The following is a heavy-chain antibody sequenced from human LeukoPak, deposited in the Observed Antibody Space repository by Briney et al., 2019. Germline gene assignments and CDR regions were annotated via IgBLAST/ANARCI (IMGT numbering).Heavy chain of an antibody. CDR1: GGTFSSYA. J-gene: IGHJ6*02. V-gene: IGHV1-69*13. CDR3: ARDSTTPDYYGSGSYSSRYYYYGMDV. Sequence: GASVKVSCKASGGTFSSYAISWVRQAPRQWLQWIGGIIPLFGTADYARKFQGRVTITADESTSTAYMELSSLRSEDTAVYYCARDSTTPDYYGSGSYSSRYYYYGMDVWGQGTTVTVSS. CDR2: IIPLFGTA. D-gene: IGHD3-10*01.